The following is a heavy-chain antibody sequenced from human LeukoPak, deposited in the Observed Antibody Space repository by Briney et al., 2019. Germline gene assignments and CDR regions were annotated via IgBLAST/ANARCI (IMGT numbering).Heavy chain of an antibody. CDR2: IYYRGST. CDR3: ARGYSYGLVYFDY. CDR1: GGSISSYY. D-gene: IGHD5-18*01. Sequence: PSETLSLTCSVSGGSISSYYWSWIPQPPGKALEGSGYIYYRGSTNYNPSLKSRVTISVDTSKNQFSLKLSSVTAADTAVYYCARGYSYGLVYFDYWGQGTLVTVSS. V-gene: IGHV4-59*13. J-gene: IGHJ4*02.